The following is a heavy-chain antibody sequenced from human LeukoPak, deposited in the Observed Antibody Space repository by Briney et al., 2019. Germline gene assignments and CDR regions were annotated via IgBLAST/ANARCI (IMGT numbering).Heavy chain of an antibody. CDR2: MNPNSGAT. D-gene: IGHD1-1*01. CDR1: GYTFTSYY. Sequence: ASVKVSCKASGYTFTSYYMHWVRQAPGQGLEWMGWMNPNSGATNYAQKFQGRVTMARDTSSSTAYMELSRLTSDDTAVYYCARDPTNWIDYWGQGTLVTVSS. CDR3: ARDPTNWIDY. J-gene: IGHJ4*02. V-gene: IGHV1-2*02.